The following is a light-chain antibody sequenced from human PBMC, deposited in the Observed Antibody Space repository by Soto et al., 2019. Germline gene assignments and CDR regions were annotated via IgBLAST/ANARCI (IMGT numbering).Light chain of an antibody. CDR2: EDN. CDR3: QSYYSSNPYVV. V-gene: IGLV6-57*03. J-gene: IGLJ2*01. Sequence: NFMLTQPHSVSESPGKTVTISCTRSSGSIASNYVQWYQQRPGSAPTTVIYEDNQRPSGVPDRFSGSIDSSSNSASLTISGLKTEDEADYYCQSYYSSNPYVVFGGGTKLTVL. CDR1: SGSIASNY.